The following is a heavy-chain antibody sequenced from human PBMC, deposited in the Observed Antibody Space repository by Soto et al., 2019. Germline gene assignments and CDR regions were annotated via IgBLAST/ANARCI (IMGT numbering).Heavy chain of an antibody. CDR3: ARDRSTHDY. Sequence: QGQLVQSGVEVTKPGASVKVSCKASGYTFTDYGISWVRQAPGQGLEWMGWISAYNGNTNYAQNLQDRVTMTTDTATSTAYMELRSLRSDDTAVYYCARDRSTHDYWGQGTLLAVSS. D-gene: IGHD1-1*01. J-gene: IGHJ4*02. CDR1: GYTFTDYG. V-gene: IGHV1-18*01. CDR2: ISAYNGNT.